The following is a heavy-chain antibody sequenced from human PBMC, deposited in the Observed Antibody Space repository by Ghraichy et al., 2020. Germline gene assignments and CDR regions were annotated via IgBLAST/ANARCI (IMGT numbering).Heavy chain of an antibody. CDR3: ARAKGPSWSTMVRGVKGIDY. Sequence: SETLSLTCAVYGGSFSGYYWSWIRQPPGKGLEWIGEINHSGSTNYNPSLKSRVTISVDTSKNQFSLKLSSVTAADTAVYYCARAKGPSWSTMVRGVKGIDYWGQGTLVTVSS. CDR1: GGSFSGYY. J-gene: IGHJ4*02. CDR2: INHSGST. V-gene: IGHV4-34*01. D-gene: IGHD3-10*01.